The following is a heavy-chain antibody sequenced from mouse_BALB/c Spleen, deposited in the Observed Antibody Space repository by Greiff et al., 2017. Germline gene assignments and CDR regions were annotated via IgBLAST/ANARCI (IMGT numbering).Heavy chain of an antibody. V-gene: IGHV5-6*01. Sequence: EVQLKESGGDLVKPGGSLKLSCAASGFTFSSYGMSWVRQTPDKRLEWVATISSGGSYTYYPDSVKGRFTISRDNAKNTLYLQMSSLKSEDTAMYYCARQASTMISWFAYWGQGTLVTVSA. D-gene: IGHD2-4*01. J-gene: IGHJ3*01. CDR2: ISSGGSYT. CDR1: GFTFSSYG. CDR3: ARQASTMISWFAY.